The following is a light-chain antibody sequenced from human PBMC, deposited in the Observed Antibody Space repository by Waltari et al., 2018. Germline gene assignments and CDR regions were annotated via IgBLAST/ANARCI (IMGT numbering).Light chain of an antibody. CDR3: SSYSSSIYV. CDR1: SSAIGASNY. V-gene: IGLV2-14*01. Sequence: QSALTQPASVSGSPGQSITISCTGPSSAIGASNYVSWYQQHPCKPPKRMIYDVFHRPAGVANLFPGSKSGNTASLTISGLQAEDEADYYCSSYSSSIYVFGTGAKVTVL. CDR2: DVF. J-gene: IGLJ1*01.